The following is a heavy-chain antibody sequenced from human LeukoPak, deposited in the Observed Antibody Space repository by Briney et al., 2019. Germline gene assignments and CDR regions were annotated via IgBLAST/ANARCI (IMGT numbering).Heavy chain of an antibody. J-gene: IGHJ4*02. CDR3: SRENGASSPFGY. V-gene: IGHV4-4*02. Sequence: PSETLSLTCTVSGGSISNTNWWSWVRQPPGQGLEWIGEISLTGLTHYNPSLESRVTVSLGKSKNQLSLNLTSVTAADTAVYYCSRENGASSPFGYWGQGILVTV. CDR1: GGSISNTNW. D-gene: IGHD2-8*01. CDR2: ISLTGLT.